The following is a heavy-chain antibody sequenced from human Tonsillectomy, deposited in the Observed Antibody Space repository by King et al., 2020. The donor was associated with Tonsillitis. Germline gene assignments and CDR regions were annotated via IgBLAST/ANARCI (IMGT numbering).Heavy chain of an antibody. J-gene: IGHJ4*02. CDR1: GFSFTTCA. CDR2: ISGSGGSP. CDR3: AKGTVTTRPFDY. Sequence: VQLVESGGGLVQPGGSLRLSCAASGFSFTTCAMSWVRQAPGKGLEWVAAISGSGGSPFYADSVKGRFTISRKNSNNSLYLQMNSLRAEDTAVYYCAKGTVTTRPFDYWGQGTLVTVSS. V-gene: IGHV3-23*04. D-gene: IGHD4-17*01.